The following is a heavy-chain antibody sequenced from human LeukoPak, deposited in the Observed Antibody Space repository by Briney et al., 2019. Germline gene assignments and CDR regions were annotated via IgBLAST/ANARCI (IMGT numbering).Heavy chain of an antibody. V-gene: IGHV4-59*01. CDR1: GGSISSYY. CDR3: ARGWEESTYYYYYGMDV. CDR2: IYYNGST. Sequence: SETLSLTCTVSGGSISSYYWSWIRQPPGKGLEWIGFIYYNGSTNYNPSLKSRVTISLDTSKNQFSLKLSSVTAADTAVYYCARGWEESTYYYYYGMDVWGQGTTVTVSS. D-gene: IGHD1-26*01. J-gene: IGHJ6*02.